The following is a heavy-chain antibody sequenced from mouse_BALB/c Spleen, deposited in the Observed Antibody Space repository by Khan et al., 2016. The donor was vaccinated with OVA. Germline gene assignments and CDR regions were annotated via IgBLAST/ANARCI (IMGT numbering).Heavy chain of an antibody. CDR3: ARQPYYHYNIMDY. Sequence: QVQLKQSGPGLVAPSQSLSITCTISGFSLTNYGVHWVRQPPGKGLEWLVVLWSVGSATYNSALKSRLTISKDNSKSQVFLKMNSLQTDDTAMYFCARQPYYHYNIMDYWGQGTSVTVSS. V-gene: IGHV2-6-1*01. CDR2: LWSVGSA. D-gene: IGHD2-10*01. J-gene: IGHJ4*01. CDR1: GFSLTNYG.